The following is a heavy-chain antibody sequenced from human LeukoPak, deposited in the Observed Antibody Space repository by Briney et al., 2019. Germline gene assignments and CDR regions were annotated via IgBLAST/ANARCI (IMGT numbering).Heavy chain of an antibody. CDR2: TYYRSKLYN. D-gene: IGHD3-3*01. V-gene: IGHV6-1*01. CDR3: ARVGEDFWSGYN. Sequence: SQTLSLTCAISGDSVSSNSAAWNWIMQSPSRGLDWLGRTYYRSKLYNDYAVSVKSRRTSNTDTSKNQFSLQLNSVTPEDTAVYYCARVGEDFWSGYNWGQGTLVTVSS. CDR1: GDSVSSNSAA. J-gene: IGHJ4*02.